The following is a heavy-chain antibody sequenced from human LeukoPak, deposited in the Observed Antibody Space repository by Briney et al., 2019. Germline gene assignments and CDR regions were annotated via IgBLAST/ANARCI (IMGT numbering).Heavy chain of an antibody. CDR2: ISGSGGST. CDR3: AKGLGPMVRGVIYFHGMDV. CDR1: GFTFSSYA. Sequence: PGGSLRLSCAASGFTFSSYAMSWVRQAPGKGLEWVSAISGSGGSTYYADSVKGRFTISRDNSKNTLYLQMNSLRAEDTAVYYCAKGLGPMVRGVIYFHGMDVWGQGTTVTVSS. D-gene: IGHD3-10*01. J-gene: IGHJ6*02. V-gene: IGHV3-23*01.